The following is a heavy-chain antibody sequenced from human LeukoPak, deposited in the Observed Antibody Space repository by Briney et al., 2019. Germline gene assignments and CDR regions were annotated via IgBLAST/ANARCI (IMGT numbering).Heavy chain of an antibody. J-gene: IGHJ3*02. CDR1: GGSISSSSYY. V-gene: IGHV4-39*01. D-gene: IGHD2-15*01. Sequence: SETLSLTCTVSGGSISSSSYYWGWMRQPPGKGLEWSGSIYYSGSTYYNPSLKSRVTISVDTSKNQFSLKLSSVTAADTAVYYCAVERYCSGGSCSGDDLDIWGQGTMVTVSS. CDR2: IYYSGST. CDR3: AVERYCSGGSCSGDDLDI.